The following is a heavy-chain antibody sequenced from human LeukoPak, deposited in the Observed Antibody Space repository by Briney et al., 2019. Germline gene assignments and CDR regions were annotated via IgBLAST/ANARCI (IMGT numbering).Heavy chain of an antibody. J-gene: IGHJ4*02. Sequence: GGSLRLSCAASGFIVSSNYMSWVHQAPGKGLEWVSVILSGDSTFYADSVKGRFTISRDNSKNTLYLQMNSLRAEDTAVYYCATSPSKGYWGQGTLVTVSS. V-gene: IGHV3-53*01. CDR3: ATSPSKGY. CDR1: GFIVSSNY. D-gene: IGHD2-2*01. CDR2: ILSGDST.